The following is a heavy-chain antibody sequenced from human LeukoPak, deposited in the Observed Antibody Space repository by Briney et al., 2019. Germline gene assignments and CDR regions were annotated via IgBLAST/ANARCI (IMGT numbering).Heavy chain of an antibody. V-gene: IGHV4-31*03. CDR1: GGSISSGGYY. D-gene: IGHD1-26*01. CDR2: IYYSGST. CDR3: ASVGFLRRRYGMDV. J-gene: IGHJ6*02. Sequence: SETLSLTCTVSGGSISSGGYYWSWIRQHPGKGLEWIGYIYYSGSTYYNPSLKSRVTISVDTSKNQFSLKLSSVTAADTAVYYCASVGFLRRRYGMDVWGQGTTVTVSS.